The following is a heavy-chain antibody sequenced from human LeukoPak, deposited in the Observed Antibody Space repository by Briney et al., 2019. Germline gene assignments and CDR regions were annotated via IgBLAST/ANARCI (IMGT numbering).Heavy chain of an antibody. D-gene: IGHD1-26*01. Sequence: LGESLKISCKGSGYSFTNYWTGWVRQTPGKGLEWMGIINRDDSEIKYSPSLQGQVTISADKSISTAYLQWSSLKASDTAMYYCARPAGANGMDLWGQGTPVTVSS. CDR3: ARPAGANGMDL. CDR1: GYSFTNYW. V-gene: IGHV5-51*01. CDR2: INRDDSEI. J-gene: IGHJ6*02.